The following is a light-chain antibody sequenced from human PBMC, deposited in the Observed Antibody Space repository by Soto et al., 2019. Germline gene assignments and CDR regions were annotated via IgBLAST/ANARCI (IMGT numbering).Light chain of an antibody. CDR3: CSYAGSYV. CDR2: DVN. Sequence: QSALTQPRSVSGSPGQSVTISCTGTSSDVGGYSYVSWYQQYPGKAPKLMIHDVNKRPSGVPDRFSGSKSGNTASLTISGLQAEDEADYYCCSYAGSYVFGTGTKVTVL. J-gene: IGLJ1*01. CDR1: SSDVGGYSY. V-gene: IGLV2-11*01.